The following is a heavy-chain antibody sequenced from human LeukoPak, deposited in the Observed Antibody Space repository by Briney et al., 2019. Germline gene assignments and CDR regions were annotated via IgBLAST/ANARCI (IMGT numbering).Heavy chain of an antibody. Sequence: PSETLSLTCAVYGGSFSGYYWTWIRQTPGKGLEWIGEIGHSGYRNYNPSLESRVTTSIDGDQFALHLASVTAADTAVYYCARVKSTPSPFRWGPKTASNSRTFDVWGQGTMVTVSS. V-gene: IGHV4-34*01. J-gene: IGHJ3*01. CDR2: IGHSGYR. D-gene: IGHD5/OR15-5a*01. CDR3: ARVKSTPSPFRWGPKTASNSRTFDV. CDR1: GGSFSGYY.